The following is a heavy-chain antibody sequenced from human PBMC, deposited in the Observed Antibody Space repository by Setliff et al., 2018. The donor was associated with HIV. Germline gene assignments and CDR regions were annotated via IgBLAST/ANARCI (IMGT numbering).Heavy chain of an antibody. D-gene: IGHD2-21*01. CDR1: GVIFNNLW. V-gene: IGHV3-7*01. J-gene: IGHJ3*02. Sequence: GGSLRLSCAASGVIFNNLWMHWVRQVPGKGLVWIADINQDGSDANYAESVKGRFTISRDNAKNSLYLQMNSLRAEDTAVYYCARESVFGGGGVPDDAFDIWGQGTMVTVSS. CDR2: INQDGSDA. CDR3: ARESVFGGGGVPDDAFDI.